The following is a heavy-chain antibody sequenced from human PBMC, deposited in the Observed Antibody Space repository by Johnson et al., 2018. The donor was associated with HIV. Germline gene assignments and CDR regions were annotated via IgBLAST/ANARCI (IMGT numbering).Heavy chain of an antibody. D-gene: IGHD2-21*01. Sequence: QMLLVESGGGLVQRGGSLRLSCAASRFTFSPYGTHWVRKAPATGLERVAVISYDGSSKSYADSVKGRFTISRYNAKNTLYLQMTSLTGEDTAIYYCAAGGGDCYPSHWGFCAFDIWGRGTMVTVSS. CDR3: AAGGGDCYPSHWGFCAFDI. V-gene: IGHV3-30*03. CDR2: ISYDGSSK. CDR1: RFTFSPYG. J-gene: IGHJ3*02.